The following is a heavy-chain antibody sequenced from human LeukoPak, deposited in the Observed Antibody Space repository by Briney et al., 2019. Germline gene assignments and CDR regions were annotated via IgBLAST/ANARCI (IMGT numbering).Heavy chain of an antibody. CDR2: ITSSSGNT. D-gene: IGHD2-21*02. Sequence: GGSLRLSCAASGFTFDSYGMSWVRQAPGKGLEWVSSITSSSGNTYYADSVRGRFTISRDNSKNTLYLQMNSLRAEDTAVYYCAKDSTGCGGDCYSDYWGQGTLVTVSS. CDR3: AKDSTGCGGDCYSDY. J-gene: IGHJ4*02. V-gene: IGHV3-23*01. CDR1: GFTFDSYG.